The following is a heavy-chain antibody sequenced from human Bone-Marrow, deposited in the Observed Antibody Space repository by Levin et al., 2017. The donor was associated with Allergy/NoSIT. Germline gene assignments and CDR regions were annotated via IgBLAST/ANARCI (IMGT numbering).Heavy chain of an antibody. V-gene: IGHV4-31*03. Sequence: SETLSLTCTVSGGSISSGGYYWSWIRQHPGKGLEWIGYIYYSGSTYYNPSLKSRVTISVDTSKNQFSLKLSSVTAADTAVYYCARERKAKGYCSSTSCSNWFDPWGQGTLVTVSS. D-gene: IGHD2-2*01. J-gene: IGHJ5*02. CDR2: IYYSGST. CDR3: ARERKAKGYCSSTSCSNWFDP. CDR1: GGSISSGGYY.